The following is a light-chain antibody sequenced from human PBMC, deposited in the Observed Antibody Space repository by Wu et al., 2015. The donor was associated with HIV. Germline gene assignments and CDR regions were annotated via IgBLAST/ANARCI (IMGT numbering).Light chain of an antibody. J-gene: IGKJ2*01. V-gene: IGKV3-15*01. Sequence: EIVMTQSPATLSVSPGERAALSCRASQSVGRNLAWYQQKPGQAPRLLIYDAFTRATGIPARFTGSGSVTEFTLTISSLQSEDFAVYYCQQYNNWPYNFGQGTQAGDQT. CDR1: QSVGRN. CDR2: DAF. CDR3: QQYNNWPYN.